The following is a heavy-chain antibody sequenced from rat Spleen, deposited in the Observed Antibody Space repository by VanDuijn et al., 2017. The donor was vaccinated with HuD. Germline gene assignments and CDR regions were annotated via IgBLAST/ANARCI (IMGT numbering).Heavy chain of an antibody. J-gene: IGHJ4*01. D-gene: IGHD1-3*01. V-gene: IGHV2-72*01. CDR3: ARHPGVASGVMDA. CDR1: GFTFSNYY. Sequence: VQLVESGGGLVQPGRSMKLSCTVSGFTFSNYYMAWVRQPPGKSLVWMGTIWAGGGTSYNSATQSRLSISRDTSKNQVFLKMNSLQPEDTGTYHWARHPGVASGVMDAWGQGAPVTVSS. CDR2: IWAGGGT.